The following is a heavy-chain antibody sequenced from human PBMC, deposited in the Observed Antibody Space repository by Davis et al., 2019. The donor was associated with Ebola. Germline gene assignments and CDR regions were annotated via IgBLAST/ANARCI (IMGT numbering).Heavy chain of an antibody. V-gene: IGHV4-34*01. Sequence: SETLSLTCAVYGGSFSGYYWSWIRQPPGKGLEWIGEINHSGSTNYNPSLKSRVTISVDTSKNQFSLKLSSVTAADTAVYYCARGTRTCGGVIVKFDPWGQGTLVTVSS. CDR2: INHSGST. CDR3: ARGTRTCGGVIVKFDP. D-gene: IGHD3-16*02. CDR1: GGSFSGYY. J-gene: IGHJ5*02.